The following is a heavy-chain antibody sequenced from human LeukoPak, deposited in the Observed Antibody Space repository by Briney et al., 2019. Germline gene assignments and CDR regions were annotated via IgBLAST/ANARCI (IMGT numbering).Heavy chain of an antibody. Sequence: PSETLSLTCTVSGGSISISSYYWAWIRQPPGKGLQWIANVYYTGSTNYNLSLKRRVTISVDTSKNQFSLKVTSVTAADTAVYYCARLGSGSSIRGFDPWGQGTLVTVSS. CDR2: VYYTGST. V-gene: IGHV4-39*01. CDR1: GGSISISSYY. CDR3: ARLGSGSSIRGFDP. D-gene: IGHD3-10*01. J-gene: IGHJ5*02.